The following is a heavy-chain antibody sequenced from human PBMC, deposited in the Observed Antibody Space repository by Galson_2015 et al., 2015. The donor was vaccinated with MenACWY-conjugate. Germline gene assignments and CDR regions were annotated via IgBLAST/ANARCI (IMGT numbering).Heavy chain of an antibody. CDR1: GYSFTNYW. D-gene: IGHD3-16*01. CDR3: ARHPPGGRGMDV. J-gene: IGHJ6*02. CDR2: INPGLVNPGDSNI. Sequence: QSGAEVKKPGESLTISCKGSGYSFTNYWIGWVRQMPGKGLEWMGLINPGLVNPGDSNIRYSPSFQGQVTISADESISTAYLQWSGLKASDTAMYYCARHPPGGRGMDVWGRGTTVTVSS. V-gene: IGHV5-51*01.